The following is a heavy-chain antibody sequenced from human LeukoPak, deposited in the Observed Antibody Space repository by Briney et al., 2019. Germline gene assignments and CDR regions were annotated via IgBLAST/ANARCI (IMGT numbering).Heavy chain of an antibody. V-gene: IGHV3-30-3*01. J-gene: IGHJ3*02. CDR2: ISYDGSNK. CDR1: GFTFSSYA. Sequence: PGGSLRLSCAASGFTFSSYAMHWVRQAPGKGLEWVAVISYDGSNKYYADSVKGRFTISRDNSKNTLYLQMNSLRAEDTAVYYCAREKAPADAFDIWGQGTMVTVSS. CDR3: AREKAPADAFDI.